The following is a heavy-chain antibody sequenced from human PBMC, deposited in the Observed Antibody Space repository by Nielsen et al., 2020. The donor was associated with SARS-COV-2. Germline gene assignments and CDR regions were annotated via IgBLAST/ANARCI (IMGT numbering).Heavy chain of an antibody. J-gene: IGHJ4*02. V-gene: IGHV3-30*18. Sequence: GGSLRLSCAASGFTFSSYGMHWVRQAPGKGLEWVAVISYDGSNKYYADSVKGRFTISRDNSKNTLYLQMNSLRAEDTAVYYCAKEIKQWLVKGGDYFDYWGQGTLVTVSS. CDR1: GFTFSSYG. CDR2: ISYDGSNK. CDR3: AKEIKQWLVKGGDYFDY. D-gene: IGHD6-19*01.